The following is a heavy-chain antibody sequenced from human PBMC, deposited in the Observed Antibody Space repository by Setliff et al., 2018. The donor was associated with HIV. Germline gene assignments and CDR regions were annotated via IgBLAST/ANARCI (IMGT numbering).Heavy chain of an antibody. Sequence: GASVKVSCKASGYTFTGYFIHWVRQVPGQGLEWMGWINPSGGSTTYAQKFLGRVTMTSDTSTSTVYMDLSSLGSEDTAVYYCARGGQYSGSYLPRDYYMDVWGKGTTVTVSS. CDR2: INPSGGST. J-gene: IGHJ6*03. V-gene: IGHV1-46*01. CDR3: ARGGQYSGSYLPRDYYMDV. CDR1: GYTFTGYF. D-gene: IGHD1-26*01.